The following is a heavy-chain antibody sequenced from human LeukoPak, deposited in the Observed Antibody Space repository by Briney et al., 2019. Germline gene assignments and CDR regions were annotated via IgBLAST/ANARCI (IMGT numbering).Heavy chain of an antibody. J-gene: IGHJ4*02. D-gene: IGHD2-21*01. CDR3: AREGLDY. CDR1: GYSFRNYD. Sequence: ASVKVSCTASGYSFRNYDINWVRQATGQGLEWMGYMNPNSGNTVYAQKFQDRFTISTVTSRSTAYMELSSLRSEDTAVYYCAREGLDYWGQGTLVTVSS. V-gene: IGHV1-8*03. CDR2: MNPNSGNT.